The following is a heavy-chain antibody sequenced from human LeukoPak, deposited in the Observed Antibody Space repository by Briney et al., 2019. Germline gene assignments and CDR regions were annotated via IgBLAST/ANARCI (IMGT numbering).Heavy chain of an antibody. Sequence: SQTLSLTCALSGDTVSSNSAAWNWVRQSPTRGLEWLVRTYYRSKWYNDYAVSVKSRITINPDTSKNQFSLQLNSVTPEDTAVYYCAREIGSSGWYPGGTLDYWGQGTLVTVSS. CDR1: GDTVSSNSAA. D-gene: IGHD6-19*01. CDR2: TYYRSKWYN. J-gene: IGHJ4*02. V-gene: IGHV6-1*01. CDR3: AREIGSSGWYPGGTLDY.